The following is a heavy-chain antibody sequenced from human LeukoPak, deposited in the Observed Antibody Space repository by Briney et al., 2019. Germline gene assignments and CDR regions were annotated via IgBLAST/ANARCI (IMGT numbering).Heavy chain of an antibody. J-gene: IGHJ4*02. CDR1: GFTFSGSW. CDR3: ARGGGYCSSTSCRLDY. D-gene: IGHD2-2*01. CDR2: IKGDGIET. V-gene: IGHV3-74*01. Sequence: GGSLRLSCAASGFTFSGSWMHWVRQAPGKGLVWVSRIKGDGIETNYADSVKGRFTVSRDNAKNTLFLQMNSLRAGDTAVYYCARGGGYCSSTSCRLDYWGQGTLVTVSS.